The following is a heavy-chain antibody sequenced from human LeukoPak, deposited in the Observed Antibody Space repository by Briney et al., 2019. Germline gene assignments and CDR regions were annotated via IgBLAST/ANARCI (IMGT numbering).Heavy chain of an antibody. CDR2: IIPIFGTA. CDR3: ARNWGSSNAFDI. D-gene: IGHD6-6*01. Sequence: SVKVSCKASGGTFSSYAISWVRQAPGQGLEWMGGIIPIFGTANYAQKSQGRVTITTDESTSTAYMELSSLRSEDTAVYYCARNWGSSNAFDIWGQGTMVTVSS. V-gene: IGHV1-69*05. J-gene: IGHJ3*02. CDR1: GGTFSSYA.